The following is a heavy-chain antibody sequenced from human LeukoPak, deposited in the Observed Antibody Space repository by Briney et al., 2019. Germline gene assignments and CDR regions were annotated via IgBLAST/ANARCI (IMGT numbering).Heavy chain of an antibody. CDR3: ARDRHIAGAGYYFDY. CDR1: GFTFSTYP. J-gene: IGHJ4*02. V-gene: IGHV3-30*04. Sequence: GGSPRLSCAASGFTFSTYPMHWVRQAPGKGLEWVAVVADDGKDKHYVESVKGRFTISRDNSKNTLYLQMNSLRVEDTAVYYCARDRHIAGAGYYFDYWGQGTLVTVSS. D-gene: IGHD6-19*01. CDR2: VADDGKDK.